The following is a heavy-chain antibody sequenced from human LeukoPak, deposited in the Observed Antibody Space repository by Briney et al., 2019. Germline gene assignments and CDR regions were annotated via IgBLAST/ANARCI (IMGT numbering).Heavy chain of an antibody. J-gene: IGHJ4*02. D-gene: IGHD1-1*01. Sequence: GGSLRLSCAASGFTFNSYAMSWVRPAPGKGLEWVSAISGSGGSTYYADSVKGRFTISRDNSKNTLYLQMNSLRAEDTAVYYCAKYRHWNGGYDYWGQGTLVTVSS. CDR1: GFTFNSYA. CDR3: AKYRHWNGGYDY. CDR2: ISGSGGST. V-gene: IGHV3-23*01.